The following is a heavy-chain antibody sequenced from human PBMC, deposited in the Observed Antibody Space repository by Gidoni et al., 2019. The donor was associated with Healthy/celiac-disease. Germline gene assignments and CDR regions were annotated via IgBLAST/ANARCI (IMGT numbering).Heavy chain of an antibody. V-gene: IGHV4-4*07. Sequence: QVQLQESGPGLVRPSETLSPTRIVPGGSISSSYWSWIRQPAGKRLEWIGRVYTSRNTNYNPSLMSRVTMSEDTSKNQFSLNLGSVTDADAAVYYCARGTSEHPNAFDIWGQGTMVTVSS. CDR3: ARGTSEHPNAFDI. CDR2: VYTSRNT. D-gene: IGHD2-2*01. J-gene: IGHJ3*02. CDR1: GGSISSSY.